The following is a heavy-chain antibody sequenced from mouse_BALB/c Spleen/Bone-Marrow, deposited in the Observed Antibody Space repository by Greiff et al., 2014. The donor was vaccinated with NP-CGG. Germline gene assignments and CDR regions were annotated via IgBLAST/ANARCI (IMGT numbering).Heavy chain of an antibody. CDR2: INRNGGRT. V-gene: IGHV5-6-3*01. CDR3: ARDWGTYDGYYWYFDV. CDR1: GFTFSSYG. J-gene: IGHJ1*01. Sequence: EVKLMESGGGLVQPGGSLKLSCAASGFTFSSYGMCWVRQTPDKRLELVATINRNGGRTYYPDSVKGRFTISRDNAKNALYLQMSSLKSEDTAMYYCARDWGTYDGYYWYFDVWGAGTTVTVSS. D-gene: IGHD2-3*01.